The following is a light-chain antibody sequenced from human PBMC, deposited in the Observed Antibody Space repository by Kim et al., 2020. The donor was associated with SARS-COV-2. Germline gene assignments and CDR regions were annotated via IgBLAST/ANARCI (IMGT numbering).Light chain of an antibody. CDR3: QKYNSASST. Sequence: DIQMTQSPSSLSASVGDRVTITCRASQGIGNYLAWYQQKPGKVPKLLIYAASTLQSGVPSRFSGSGSGTDFTLTISSLQPEDVATYYCQKYNSASSTFGQGTKLEI. V-gene: IGKV1-27*01. CDR2: AAS. J-gene: IGKJ2*01. CDR1: QGIGNY.